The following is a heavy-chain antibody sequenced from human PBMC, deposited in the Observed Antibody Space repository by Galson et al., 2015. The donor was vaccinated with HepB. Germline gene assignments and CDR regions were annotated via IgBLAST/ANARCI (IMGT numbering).Heavy chain of an antibody. CDR1: GGSISSNY. CDR3: ARLGPYSGYEVPKALDY. Sequence: SETLSLTCTVSGGSISSNYWSWIRQPPGKGLESIGYIYYSGITDYNPSLKSRVTISLDTSKNHFSLKLSSVTAADTAVYYCARLGPYSGYEVPKALDYWGQGILVTVSS. CDR2: IYYSGIT. V-gene: IGHV4-59*08. J-gene: IGHJ4*02. D-gene: IGHD5-12*01.